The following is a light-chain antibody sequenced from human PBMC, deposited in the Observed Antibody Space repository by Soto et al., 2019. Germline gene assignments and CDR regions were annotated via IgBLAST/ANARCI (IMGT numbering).Light chain of an antibody. CDR3: SSFASSNTWV. Sequence: QSALTQPASVSGSPGQSITLSCTGTSSDIGGYDYVSWYQQHAGKAPKLVIYEVTKRPSGVPDRFSGSKSANTASLTVSGLQAEDEADYYCSSFASSNTWVFGGGTKVTVL. CDR2: EVT. V-gene: IGLV2-8*01. J-gene: IGLJ3*02. CDR1: SSDIGGYDY.